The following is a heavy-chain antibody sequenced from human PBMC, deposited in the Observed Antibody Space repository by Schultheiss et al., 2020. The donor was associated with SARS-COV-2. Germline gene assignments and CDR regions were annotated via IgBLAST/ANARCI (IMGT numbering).Heavy chain of an antibody. D-gene: IGHD3-22*01. J-gene: IGHJ6*02. Sequence: GESLKISCAASGFTFSSYSMNWVRQAPGKGLEWVSYISSSSSTIYYADSVKGRFTISRDNAKNSLYLQMNSPRAEDTAVYYCARDLWLLDYYYGMDVWGQGTTVTVSS. CDR3: ARDLWLLDYYYGMDV. V-gene: IGHV3-48*01. CDR1: GFTFSSYS. CDR2: ISSSSSTI.